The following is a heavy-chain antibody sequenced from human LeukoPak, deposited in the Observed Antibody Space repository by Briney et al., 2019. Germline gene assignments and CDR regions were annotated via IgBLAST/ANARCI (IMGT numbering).Heavy chain of an antibody. CDR2: ISSSGSTI. CDR3: ARAWEVAGLTKRDYYYYGMDV. J-gene: IGHJ6*02. V-gene: IGHV3-11*01. Sequence: GGSLGLSCAASGFTFSDYYMSWIRQAPGKGLEWVSYISSSGSTIYYADSVKGRSTISRDNAKNSLYLQMNSLRAEDTAVYYCARAWEVAGLTKRDYYYYGMDVWGQGTTVTVSS. CDR1: GFTFSDYY. D-gene: IGHD6-19*01.